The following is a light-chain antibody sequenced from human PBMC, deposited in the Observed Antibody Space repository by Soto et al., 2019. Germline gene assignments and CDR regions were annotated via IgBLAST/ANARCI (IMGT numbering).Light chain of an antibody. CDR1: QSVSSN. J-gene: IGKJ3*01. Sequence: VMTDAPATLSQSPGERATLSFRASQSVSSNVAWYQQIPGQTPRLLIYGASTRATGIPVRFSGSGSGTEFTLTISSLQSEDFAVYYCHQYDDGPYTLGRGTKVDI. CDR3: HQYDDGPYT. V-gene: IGKV3-15*01. CDR2: GAS.